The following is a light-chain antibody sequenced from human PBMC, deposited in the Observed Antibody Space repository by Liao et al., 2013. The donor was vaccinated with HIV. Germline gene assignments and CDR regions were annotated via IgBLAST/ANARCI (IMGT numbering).Light chain of an antibody. Sequence: SYVLTQPPSVSVAPGKTATITCGGNNIGDKSVHWYQQRPGQAPVLVIYQDVKRPSGIPERFSGSNSGDTATLTISGTQAADEADYYCQAWDSGTALYTFGTGTKVTVL. CDR1: NIGDKS. CDR2: QDV. V-gene: IGLV3-21*01. J-gene: IGLJ1*01. CDR3: QAWDSGTALYT.